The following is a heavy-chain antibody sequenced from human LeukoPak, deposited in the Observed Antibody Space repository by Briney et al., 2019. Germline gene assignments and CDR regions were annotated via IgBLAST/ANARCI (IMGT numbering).Heavy chain of an antibody. D-gene: IGHD1-1*01. V-gene: IGHV1-69*05. CDR3: ARDGQMIAMSFLEGGNWFDP. Sequence: VASVKVSCKASGGTFSSYAISWVRQAPGQGLEWMGGIIPIFGTANYAQKFQGRVTMTRDMSTSTVYMELSSLRSEDTAVYYCARDGQMIAMSFLEGGNWFDPWGQGTLVTVSS. CDR1: GGTFSSYA. J-gene: IGHJ5*02. CDR2: IIPIFGTA.